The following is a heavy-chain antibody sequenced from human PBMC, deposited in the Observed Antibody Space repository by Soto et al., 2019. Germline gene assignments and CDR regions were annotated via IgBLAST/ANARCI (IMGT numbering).Heavy chain of an antibody. D-gene: IGHD1-26*01. CDR2: IWYDENNK. V-gene: IGHV3-33*01. J-gene: IGHJ4*02. CDR3: AREAGATHFDS. Sequence: QVQLLESGGGVVQPGRSLRLSCAASGFTFSSYGMHWVRQAPGKGLEWVAVIWYDENNKYYADSVKGRFTISRDNSKNTLYLQMNSLRAEDTAVYYCAREAGATHFDSWGQGTLVTVSS. CDR1: GFTFSSYG.